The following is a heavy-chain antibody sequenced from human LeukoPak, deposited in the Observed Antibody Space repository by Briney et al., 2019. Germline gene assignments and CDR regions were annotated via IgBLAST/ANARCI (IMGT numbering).Heavy chain of an antibody. J-gene: IGHJ4*02. Sequence: GGSLRLSCAASGFTVSSNYMSWVRQAPGRGLEWVSVIYSGGSTYYADSVKGRFTISRDNSKNTLYLQMNSLRAEDTAVYYCARNPGYSSSWLREYYFDYWGQGTLVTVSS. D-gene: IGHD6-13*01. CDR1: GFTVSSNY. CDR3: ARNPGYSSSWLREYYFDY. CDR2: IYSGGST. V-gene: IGHV3-66*01.